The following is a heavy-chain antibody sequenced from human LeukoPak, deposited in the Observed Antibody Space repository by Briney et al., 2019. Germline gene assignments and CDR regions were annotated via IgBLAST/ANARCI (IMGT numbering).Heavy chain of an antibody. D-gene: IGHD1-14*01. Sequence: PSETLSLTCTVSGGSISSSSSHYCAWIRQPPGKGLEWIGTMSNSGSTYYNPSLKSRVTISGDTSKNQFSLKLSSMTAADTAVYYCARLHIRNYNWFDPWGQGTLVTVSS. J-gene: IGHJ5*02. CDR1: GGSISSSSSHY. CDR2: MSNSGST. CDR3: ARLHIRNYNWFDP. V-gene: IGHV4-39*01.